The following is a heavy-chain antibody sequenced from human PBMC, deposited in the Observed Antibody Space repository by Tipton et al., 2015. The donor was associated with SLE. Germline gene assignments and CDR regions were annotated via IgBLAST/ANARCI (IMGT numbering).Heavy chain of an antibody. J-gene: IGHJ5*02. CDR2: IYYTGTTT. CDR3: ARLHGYSYGLNWFDP. D-gene: IGHD5-18*01. CDR1: GGSVSSSSKY. Sequence: TLSLTCTVSGGSVSSSSKYWAWIRQPPGKGLEWIGSIYYTGTTTYYNSFLKSRVTMSVDTSKNQFSMRMTSVIAADTAVYYCARLHGYSYGLNWFDPWGQGTLISVSS. V-gene: IGHV4-39*07.